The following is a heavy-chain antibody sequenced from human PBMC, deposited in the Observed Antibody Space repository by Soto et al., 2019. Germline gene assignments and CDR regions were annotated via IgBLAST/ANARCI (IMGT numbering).Heavy chain of an antibody. V-gene: IGHV1-2*04. CDR1: GYTFTGYY. D-gene: IGHD6-6*01. CDR3: ARELRIAARPGKNYYYYGMDV. J-gene: IGHJ6*02. CDR2: INPNSGGT. Sequence: ASVKVSCKASGYTFTGYYMHWVRQAPGQGLEWMGWINPNSGGTNYAQKFRGWVTMTRDTSISTAYMELSRLRSDDTAVYYCARELRIAARPGKNYYYYGMDVWGQGTTVTVSS.